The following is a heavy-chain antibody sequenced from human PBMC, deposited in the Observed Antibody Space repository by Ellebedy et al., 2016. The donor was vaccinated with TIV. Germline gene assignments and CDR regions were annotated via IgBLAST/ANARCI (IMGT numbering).Heavy chain of an antibody. CDR1: GVSISSYY. D-gene: IGHD1-26*01. V-gene: IGHV4-59*01. Sequence: SETLSLXXTVPGVSISSYYWSWIRQPPGKGLEWIGYIDYSGSTNYNPSLKSRVTISVDTSKNQFSLKLSSVTAADTAVYYCASQVGATTRDYYYGMDGWGQGTTVTVSS. J-gene: IGHJ6*02. CDR2: IDYSGST. CDR3: ASQVGATTRDYYYGMDG.